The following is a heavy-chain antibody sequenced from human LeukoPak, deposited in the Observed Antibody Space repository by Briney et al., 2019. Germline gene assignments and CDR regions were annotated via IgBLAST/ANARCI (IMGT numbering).Heavy chain of an antibody. Sequence: SETLSLTWAVYGGSFSGYYWSWIRQPPGKGLEWIGEINHSGSTNYNPSLKSRVTISVDTSKNQFSLKLSSVAAADTAVYYCARGLYYYGSGSYPNWGQGTLVTVSS. CDR1: GGSFSGYY. CDR2: INHSGST. V-gene: IGHV4-34*01. CDR3: ARGLYYYGSGSYPN. D-gene: IGHD3-10*01. J-gene: IGHJ4*02.